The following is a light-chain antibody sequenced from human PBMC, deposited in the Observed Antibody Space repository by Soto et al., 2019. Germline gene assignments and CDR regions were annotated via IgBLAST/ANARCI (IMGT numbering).Light chain of an antibody. J-gene: IGLJ2*01. CDR1: SSNIGAGYD. CDR2: GQN. CDR3: QSYDNSLSGVL. Sequence: QLVLTQPPSVSGAPGQRVTISCTGSSSNIGAGYDVQWYQQVPGTAPKLLMYGQNNRPSGVPDRFSGSKSGTSASLAITGLQAEDEADYYCQSYDNSLSGVLFGGGTQLTVL. V-gene: IGLV1-40*01.